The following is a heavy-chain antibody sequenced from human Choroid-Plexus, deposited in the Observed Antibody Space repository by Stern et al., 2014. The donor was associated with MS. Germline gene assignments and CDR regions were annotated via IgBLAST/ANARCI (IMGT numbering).Heavy chain of an antibody. Sequence: DQLVESGGGVVQPGRPLRLSCAASGFTFGSCAMHWVRQAPGKGLEWEAGVSYDGSNKYYADSVKGRFTISRDNSQNTLYMQMSSLRAEDTAVYYCAKDRQYLTYFFDHWGQGSLVTVSS. CDR2: VSYDGSNK. CDR1: GFTFGSCA. J-gene: IGHJ5*02. CDR3: AKDRQYLTYFFDH. D-gene: IGHD2/OR15-2a*01. V-gene: IGHV3-30*18.